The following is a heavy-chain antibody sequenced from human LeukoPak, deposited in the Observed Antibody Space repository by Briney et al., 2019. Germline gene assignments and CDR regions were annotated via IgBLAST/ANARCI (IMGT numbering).Heavy chain of an antibody. CDR2: INWNGGST. J-gene: IGHJ6*03. Sequence: GGSLRLSCAASGFTFDDYGMSWVRQAPGKGLEWVSGINWNGGSTGYADSMKGRFTISRDNAKNSLYLQMNSLRAEDTALYHCARLPHPGVAVAGPHYMDVWGKGTTVTISS. D-gene: IGHD6-19*01. CDR3: ARLPHPGVAVAGPHYMDV. V-gene: IGHV3-20*01. CDR1: GFTFDDYG.